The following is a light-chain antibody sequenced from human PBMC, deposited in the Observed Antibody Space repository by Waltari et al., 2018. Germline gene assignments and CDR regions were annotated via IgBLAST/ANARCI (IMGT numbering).Light chain of an antibody. CDR3: QQYNSYGT. CDR2: KAS. J-gene: IGKJ2*01. Sequence: DIQMTQSPSTLSASVGDRVTITCRASQSISSWFAWYQQKPGKAPKLLIYKASSLESGVPSRFSGSGSGTEFTLTISSLQPDDFATYYCQQYNSYGTFGQGTKLEI. CDR1: QSISSW. V-gene: IGKV1-5*03.